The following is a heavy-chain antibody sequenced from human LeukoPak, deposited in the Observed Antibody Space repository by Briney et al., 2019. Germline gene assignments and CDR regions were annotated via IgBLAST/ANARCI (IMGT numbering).Heavy chain of an antibody. Sequence: SVKVSCKASGGTFSSYTISWVRQAPEQGLEWMGRIIPILGIANYAQKFQGRVTITADKSTSTAYMELSSLRSEDTAVYYCAGDCSSTSCFSSDFDYWGQGTLVTVSS. CDR3: AGDCSSTSCFSSDFDY. D-gene: IGHD2-2*01. V-gene: IGHV1-69*02. J-gene: IGHJ4*02. CDR1: GGTFSSYT. CDR2: IIPILGIA.